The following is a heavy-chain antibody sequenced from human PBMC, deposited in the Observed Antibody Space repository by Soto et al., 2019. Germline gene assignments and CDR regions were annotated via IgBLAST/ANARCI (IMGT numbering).Heavy chain of an antibody. J-gene: IGHJ4*02. V-gene: IGHV1-18*01. Sequence: QVQLVQSGAEVKRPGASVKVSCKASGYTFTSYGINWVRQAPGQGLEWMGWISGYTGNTNYAQKLQGRVTMTTDTTXSTAYMELRSLRADDTAMYYCAKGTGTTSEASLFDYWGRGTLVIVSS. CDR1: GYTFTSYG. CDR2: ISGYTGNT. D-gene: IGHD1-1*01. CDR3: AKGTGTTSEASLFDY.